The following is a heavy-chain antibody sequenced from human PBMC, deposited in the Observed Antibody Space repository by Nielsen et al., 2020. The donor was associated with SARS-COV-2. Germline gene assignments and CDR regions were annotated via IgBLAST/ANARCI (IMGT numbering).Heavy chain of an antibody. V-gene: IGHV4-39*07. J-gene: IGHJ6*02. D-gene: IGHD2-21*02. CDR2: IYYSGST. Sequence: SETLSLTCTVSGGSISSSSYYWGWIRQPPGKGLEWIGSIYYSGSTYYNPSLKSRVTISVDTSKNRFSLKLSSVTAADTAVYYCAREPFEYCGGDCYPSPYYYYGMDVWGQGTTVTVSS. CDR1: GGSISSSSYY. CDR3: AREPFEYCGGDCYPSPYYYYGMDV.